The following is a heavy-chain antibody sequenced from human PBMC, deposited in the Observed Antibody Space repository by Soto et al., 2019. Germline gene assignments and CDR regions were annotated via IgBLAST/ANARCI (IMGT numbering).Heavy chain of an antibody. V-gene: IGHV3-33*01. J-gene: IGHJ4*02. D-gene: IGHD4-17*01. CDR3: ARQTPLSVTNDY. CDR1: GFTFISYG. CDR2: IWYDGSNK. Sequence: GGSLRLSCAASGFTFISYGMHWVRQAPGKVLEWVAVIWYDGSNKYYADSVKGRFTISKDNSKNTLYLQMNSLRDEDTAVYYCARQTPLSVTNDYWGQGTLVTVSS.